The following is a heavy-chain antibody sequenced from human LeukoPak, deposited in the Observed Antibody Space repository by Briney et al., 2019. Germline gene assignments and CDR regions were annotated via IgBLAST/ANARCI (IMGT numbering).Heavy chain of an antibody. CDR2: IYYSGST. V-gene: IGHV4-39*01. CDR1: GGSISSSSYY. J-gene: IGHJ4*02. Sequence: SETLSLTCTVSGGSISSSSYYWGWIRQPPGQGLEWIGSIYYSGSTYYNPSLKSRVTISVDTSKNQFSLKLSSVTAADTAVYYCARPELDYGDFGYWGQGTLVTVSS. CDR3: ARPELDYGDFGY. D-gene: IGHD4-17*01.